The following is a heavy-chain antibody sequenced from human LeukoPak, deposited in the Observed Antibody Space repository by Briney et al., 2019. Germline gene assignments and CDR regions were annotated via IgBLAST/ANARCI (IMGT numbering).Heavy chain of an antibody. CDR2: IRGST. CDR1: GFTFNNYA. D-gene: IGHD5-12*01. J-gene: IGHJ4*02. Sequence: GSLRLSCAASGFTFNNYAMSWVRQAPGKGLEWVSLIRGSTYYADSVKGRFTISRDNSQNTLYLQMNSLRAEDTALYYCAKDLGGSTDYWGQGTLVTVSS. CDR3: AKDLGGSTDY. V-gene: IGHV3-23*01.